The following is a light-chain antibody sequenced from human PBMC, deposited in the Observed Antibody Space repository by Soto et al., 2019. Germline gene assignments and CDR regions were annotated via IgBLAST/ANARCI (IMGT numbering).Light chain of an antibody. CDR1: RSIGNY. Sequence: DNVVTKSPATLSLSPGERATLSCRASRSIGNYLAWYQQKPGQGPRLLIYDASNRATGVSARFSGSGSGTDFTLTISRLEPEDFAVYYCQQFSIYLLTFGEGTKV. CDR2: DAS. V-gene: IGKV3-11*01. CDR3: QQFSIYLLT. J-gene: IGKJ4*01.